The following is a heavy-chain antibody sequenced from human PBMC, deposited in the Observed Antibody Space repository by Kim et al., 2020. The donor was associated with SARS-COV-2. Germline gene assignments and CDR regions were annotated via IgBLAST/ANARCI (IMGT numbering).Heavy chain of an antibody. CDR2: IIPIFGTA. J-gene: IGHJ5*02. CDR3: ARDTPYCSSTSCPRTP. Sequence: SVKVSCKASGGTFSSYAISWVRQAPGQGLEWMGGIIPIFGTANYAQKFQGRVTITADESTSTAYMELSSLRSEDTAVYYCARDTPYCSSTSCPRTPWGQGTLVTVSS. CDR1: GGTFSSYA. V-gene: IGHV1-69*13. D-gene: IGHD2-2*01.